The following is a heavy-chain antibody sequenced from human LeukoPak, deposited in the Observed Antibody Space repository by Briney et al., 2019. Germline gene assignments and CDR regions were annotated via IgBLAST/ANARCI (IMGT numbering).Heavy chain of an antibody. Sequence: GGSLRLSCAASGFTFSSYAMHWVRQAPGKGLEWVAVISYDGSNKYYADSVKGRFTISRDNSKNTLYLQMNSLRAEDTAVYYCARDNGCSSTSCYTHYYYYYMDVWGKGTTVTVSS. CDR1: GFTFSSYA. CDR2: ISYDGSNK. J-gene: IGHJ6*03. D-gene: IGHD2-2*02. CDR3: ARDNGCSSTSCYTHYYYYYMDV. V-gene: IGHV3-30-3*01.